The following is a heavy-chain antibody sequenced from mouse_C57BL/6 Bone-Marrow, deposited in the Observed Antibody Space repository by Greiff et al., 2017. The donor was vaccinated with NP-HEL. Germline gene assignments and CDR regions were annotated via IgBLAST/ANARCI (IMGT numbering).Heavy chain of an antibody. CDR3: ALPITTVVARDY. CDR1: GYTFTSYW. CDR2: IYPGSGST. D-gene: IGHD1-1*01. V-gene: IGHV1-55*01. Sequence: QVQLQQPGAELVKPGASVKMSCKASGYTFTSYWITWVKQRPGQGLEWIGDIYPGSGSTNYNEKFKSKATLTVDTSSSTAYMQLSSLTSEDSAVYYCALPITTVVARDYWGQGTTLTVSS. J-gene: IGHJ2*01.